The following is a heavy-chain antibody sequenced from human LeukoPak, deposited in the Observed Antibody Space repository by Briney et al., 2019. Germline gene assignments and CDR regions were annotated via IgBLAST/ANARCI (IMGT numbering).Heavy chain of an antibody. D-gene: IGHD2-15*01. V-gene: IGHV3-23*01. J-gene: IGHJ4*02. CDR1: GFSFSSYA. CDR2: ICGSGTNT. Sequence: PGGSLRLSCAASGFSFSSYAMSWVRQAPGRGLEWVSAICGSGTNTYYADSVEGRFTISRDNSKNTLDLQMNSLRAEDTAVYYCAKAGGGNCFSSLDFWGQGTLVTVSS. CDR3: AKAGGGNCFSSLDF.